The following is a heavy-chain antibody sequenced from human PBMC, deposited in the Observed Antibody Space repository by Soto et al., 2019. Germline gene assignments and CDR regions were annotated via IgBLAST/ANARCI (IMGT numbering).Heavy chain of an antibody. J-gene: IGHJ4*02. V-gene: IGHV1-8*01. CDR3: ARDSTSTDY. CDR1: GYSFASND. CDR2: MNGNIGLT. Sequence: QVHLVQSGAEVKKPGASVKISCKTSGYSFASNDITWVRPAPGQGLEWMGWMNGNIGLTGYAQKFQGRVTMTRNTSISTAYMELSSLKSEDTAVYYCARDSTSTDYWGQGTLVIVSS. D-gene: IGHD2-2*01.